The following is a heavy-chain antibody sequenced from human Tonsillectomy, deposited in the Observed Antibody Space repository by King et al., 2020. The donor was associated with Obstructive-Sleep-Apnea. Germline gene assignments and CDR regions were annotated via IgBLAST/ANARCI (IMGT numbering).Heavy chain of an antibody. CDR2: IYYSGST. V-gene: IGHV4-30-4*01. J-gene: IGHJ4*02. CDR1: GGSISSGDYY. Sequence: QLQESGPGLVKPSQTLSLTCTVSGGSISSGDYYWSWIRQPPGKGLEWIGYIYYSGSTYYNPSLKSRVTISVDTSKNQFYLKLNSVTAADTAVYYCATRGHSGYDYGAFDYWGQGTLVTVSS. D-gene: IGHD5-12*01. CDR3: ATRGHSGYDYGAFDY.